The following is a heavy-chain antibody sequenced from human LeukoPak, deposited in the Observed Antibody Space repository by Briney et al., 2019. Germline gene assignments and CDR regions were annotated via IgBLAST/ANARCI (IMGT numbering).Heavy chain of an antibody. D-gene: IGHD6-19*01. Sequence: GGSLRLSCAASGFTFDDYAMHWVRQAPGKGLEWVSGINWNSNNIDYADSVKGRFTISRDNAKNSLYLQMNSLRAEDTAVYYCARGAVAGTFDYWGQGTLVTVSS. CDR3: ARGAVAGTFDY. CDR2: INWNSNNI. J-gene: IGHJ4*02. V-gene: IGHV3-9*01. CDR1: GFTFDDYA.